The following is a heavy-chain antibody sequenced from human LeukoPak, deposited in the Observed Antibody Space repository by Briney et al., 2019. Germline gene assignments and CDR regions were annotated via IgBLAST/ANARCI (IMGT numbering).Heavy chain of an antibody. J-gene: IGHJ2*01. V-gene: IGHV4-34*01. CDR1: GGSFSGYY. Sequence: SETLSLTCAVSGGSFSGYYWSWIRQPPGKGLEWIGEINHSGSTNYNPSLKSRVTISVDTSKNQFSLKLSSVTAADTAVYYCARDDPYWYFDLWGQGTLVTVSS. CDR3: ARDDPYWYFDL. CDR2: INHSGST.